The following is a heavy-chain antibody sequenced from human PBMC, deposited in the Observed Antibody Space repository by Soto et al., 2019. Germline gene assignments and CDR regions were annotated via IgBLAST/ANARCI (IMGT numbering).Heavy chain of an antibody. Sequence: QLQLQESGPGLVRPSGTLSLTCTVSNGSMASSLWWSWVRQSPGKGLEWIGEVAQSGFTSYNPSLKSRLTISQDRSRNQFSLRVTSVTAADTAVYHCARNRYGGYDFDSWGQGTLVTVSS. CDR2: VAQSGFT. D-gene: IGHD5-12*01. J-gene: IGHJ4*02. V-gene: IGHV4-4*02. CDR1: NGSMASSLW. CDR3: ARNRYGGYDFDS.